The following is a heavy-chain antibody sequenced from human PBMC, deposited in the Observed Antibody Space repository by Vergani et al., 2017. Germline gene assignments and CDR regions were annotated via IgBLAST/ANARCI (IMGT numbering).Heavy chain of an antibody. D-gene: IGHD3-3*01. Sequence: QVQLVQSGAEVKKPGASVKVSCKASGGTFSSYAISWVRQAPGQGLEWMGRIIPILGIANYAQKFQGRVTITADKSTSTAYMELSSLRSEDTAVYYCAGGEYYDFWSGYYYGMDVWGKGTTVTVSS. CDR3: AGGEYYDFWSGYYYGMDV. J-gene: IGHJ6*04. CDR2: IIPILGIA. V-gene: IGHV1-69*04. CDR1: GGTFSSYA.